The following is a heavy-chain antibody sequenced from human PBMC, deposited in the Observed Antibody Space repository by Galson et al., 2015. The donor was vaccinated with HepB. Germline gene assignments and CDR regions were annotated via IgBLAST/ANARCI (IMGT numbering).Heavy chain of an antibody. CDR2: ISSSSSTI. Sequence: SLRLSCAASGFTFSSYSMNWVRQAPGKGLEWVSYISSSSSTIYYADSVKGRFTISRDNAKNSLYLQMNSLRDEDTAVYYCARVTDCSSTSCSLYYYYYYMDVWGKGTTVTVSS. CDR1: GFTFSSYS. V-gene: IGHV3-48*02. J-gene: IGHJ6*03. CDR3: ARVTDCSSTSCSLYYYYYYMDV. D-gene: IGHD2-2*01.